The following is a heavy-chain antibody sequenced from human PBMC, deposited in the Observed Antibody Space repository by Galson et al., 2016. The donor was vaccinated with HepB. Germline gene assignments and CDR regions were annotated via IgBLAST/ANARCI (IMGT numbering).Heavy chain of an antibody. CDR1: GFTFSSHA. CDR2: XXSXXXYI. D-gene: IGHD3-3*01. V-gene: IGHV3-21*01. CDR3: GVDXWSGYYPRDAFDI. Sequence: SLRLSCAASGFTFSSHAMNWVRQAPGKGXXXVSXXXSXXXYIYXXDAXXGRFPXSRDNAKKSLYLXMNSXGDEXTAVYYCGVDXWSGYYPRDAFDICGQGTMVTVSS. J-gene: IGHJ3*02.